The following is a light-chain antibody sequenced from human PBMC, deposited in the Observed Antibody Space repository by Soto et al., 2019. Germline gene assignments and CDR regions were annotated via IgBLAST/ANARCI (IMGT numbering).Light chain of an antibody. CDR2: SNN. V-gene: IGLV1-44*01. J-gene: IGLJ2*01. CDR1: SSNIGSNN. Sequence: QSVLTQTPSASGTPGQRVNISCSGSSSNIGSNNVNWYQQLPGTAPKLLIYSNNQRPSGVPDRFSGSKSGTSASLAISGLQSEDEADYYCEAGDDGLNGVVFGGGTKLTVL. CDR3: EAGDDGLNGVV.